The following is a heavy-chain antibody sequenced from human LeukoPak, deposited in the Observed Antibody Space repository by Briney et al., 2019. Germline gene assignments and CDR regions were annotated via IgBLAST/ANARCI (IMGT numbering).Heavy chain of an antibody. Sequence: PGGSLRLSCAASGFTFSSYAMSWVRQAPGKGLEWLSAISGSGGSTYYADSVKGRFTISRDNSKNTLYLQMNSLRAEDTAVYYCAKDRSPPHRIRSGGAFDIWGQGTMVTVSS. J-gene: IGHJ3*02. CDR1: GFTFSSYA. CDR2: ISGSGGST. V-gene: IGHV3-23*01. CDR3: AKDRSPPHRIRSGGAFDI. D-gene: IGHD3-3*01.